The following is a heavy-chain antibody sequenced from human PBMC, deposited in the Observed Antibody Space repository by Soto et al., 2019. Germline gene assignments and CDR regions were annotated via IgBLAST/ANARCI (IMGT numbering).Heavy chain of an antibody. D-gene: IGHD5-12*01. CDR3: ARHAARRHKYSGYEGYRGYFDL. V-gene: IGHV4-59*08. CDR2: IYYSGST. J-gene: IGHJ2*01. Sequence: QVQLQESGPGLVKPSETLSLTCTVSGGSISSYYWSWIRQPPGKGLERIGYIYYSGSTNYNPSLKSRVTISVDTSKNQFSLKLSSVTAADTAVYYCARHAARRHKYSGYEGYRGYFDLWGRGTLVTVSS. CDR1: GGSISSYY.